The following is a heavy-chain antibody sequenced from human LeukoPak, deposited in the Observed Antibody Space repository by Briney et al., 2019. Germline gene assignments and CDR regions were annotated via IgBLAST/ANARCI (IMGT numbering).Heavy chain of an antibody. J-gene: IGHJ4*02. CDR3: ARVPLWWLTPFDY. D-gene: IGHD5-12*01. V-gene: IGHV4-34*01. Sequence: NPSETLSLTCAVYGGSFSGYYWSWIRQPPGKGLEWIGEINNRGTTNYSPSLKSRVTISVDTSKNQFSLKLTSVTAADTAMYYCARVPLWWLTPFDYWGQGTLATVSS. CDR1: GGSFSGYY. CDR2: INNRGTT.